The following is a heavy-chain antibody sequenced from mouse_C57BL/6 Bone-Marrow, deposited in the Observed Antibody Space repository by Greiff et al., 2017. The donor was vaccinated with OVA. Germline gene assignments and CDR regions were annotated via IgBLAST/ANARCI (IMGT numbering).Heavy chain of an antibody. V-gene: IGHV1-15*01. Sequence: VQLQQSGAELVRPGASVTLSCKASGYTFTDYEMHWVKQTPVHGLEWIGAIDPETGGTAYNQKFKGKAILTADKSSSTAYMELRSLTSEDSAVYYCTRWGTTVVGAMDYWGQGTSVTVSS. CDR1: GYTFTDYE. D-gene: IGHD1-1*01. CDR3: TRWGTTVVGAMDY. CDR2: IDPETGGT. J-gene: IGHJ4*01.